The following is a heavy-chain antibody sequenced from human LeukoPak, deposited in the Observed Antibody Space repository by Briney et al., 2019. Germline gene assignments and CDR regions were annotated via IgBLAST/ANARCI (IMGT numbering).Heavy chain of an antibody. Sequence: SETLSLTCTVSGGSFSTYYWSWIRQPPGKGLEWIGYIYYSGSTNYNPSLKSRVTISVDTSKNQFSLKLSSVTAADTAVYYCARSGRGYSGYVQIDYWGQGTLVTVSS. CDR3: ARSGRGYSGYVQIDY. D-gene: IGHD5-12*01. CDR2: IYYSGST. J-gene: IGHJ4*02. V-gene: IGHV4-59*12. CDR1: GGSFSTYY.